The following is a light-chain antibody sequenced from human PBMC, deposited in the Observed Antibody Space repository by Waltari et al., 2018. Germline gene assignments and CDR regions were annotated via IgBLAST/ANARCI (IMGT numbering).Light chain of an antibody. V-gene: IGKV1-39*01. CDR2: ATS. J-gene: IGKJ3*01. CDR1: QSITSY. Sequence: DIQMTQSPSPLSASVGDRVTITCRASQSITSYLNWYRQKPGKAPELLIYATSSLQSGVPSRFSGSGSGTDFILTISSLQPEDFASYYCQQSFSTPFTFGPGTKVDIK. CDR3: QQSFSTPFT.